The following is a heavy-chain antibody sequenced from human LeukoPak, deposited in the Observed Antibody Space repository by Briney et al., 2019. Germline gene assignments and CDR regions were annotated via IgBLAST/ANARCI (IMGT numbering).Heavy chain of an antibody. CDR3: ARRSSTDYYMDV. Sequence: GGSLRLSCAASGFTFSSYWMSWVRQAPGKGLEWMAFISYEGSNTYYGDSVKGRFIVSRDNSKKTLYLQMNSLRAEDTAVYYCARRSSTDYYMDVWGKGTTVTVSS. V-gene: IGHV3-30*14. D-gene: IGHD6-13*01. CDR2: ISYEGSNT. CDR1: GFTFSSYW. J-gene: IGHJ6*03.